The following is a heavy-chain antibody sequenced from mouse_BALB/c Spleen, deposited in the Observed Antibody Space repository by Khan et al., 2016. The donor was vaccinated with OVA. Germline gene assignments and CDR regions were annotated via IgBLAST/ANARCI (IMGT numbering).Heavy chain of an antibody. CDR3: ARGGAAFYRSDGGAMDY. CDR1: GYTFTTAG. V-gene: IGHV9-4*02. Sequence: QIQLVQSGPCLKKPGETVRISCKASGYTFTTAGMQWVQKLPGKGLKWIGWINTDSGVPKYAEDFKGRFAFSLETSDSTVYLQITNLKNEDTATYFCARGGAAFYRSDGGAMDYWGQGTSVTVSS. D-gene: IGHD2-12*01. CDR2: INTDSGVP. J-gene: IGHJ4*01.